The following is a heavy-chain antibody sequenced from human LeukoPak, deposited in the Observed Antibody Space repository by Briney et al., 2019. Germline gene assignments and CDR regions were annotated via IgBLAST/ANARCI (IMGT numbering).Heavy chain of an antibody. Sequence: SETLSLTCAVSGGSISSSNWWSWVRQPPGKGLEWIGEICHSGSTNYNPSLKSRVTISVDKSKNQFSLKLSSVTAADTAVYYCARDWFGDFWSGYYLAYWGQGTLVTVSS. V-gene: IGHV4-4*02. CDR3: ARDWFGDFWSGYYLAY. CDR1: GGSISSSNW. CDR2: ICHSGST. J-gene: IGHJ4*02. D-gene: IGHD3-3*01.